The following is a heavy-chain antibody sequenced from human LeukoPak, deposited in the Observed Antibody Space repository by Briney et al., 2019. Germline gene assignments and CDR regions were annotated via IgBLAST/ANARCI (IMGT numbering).Heavy chain of an antibody. CDR2: INPSGGST. CDR3: ARDGIVVVPADQAYYYYMDV. J-gene: IGHJ6*03. Sequence: GASVKVSCKASGCTFTSYYMHWVRQAPGQGLEWMGIINPSGGSTSYAQKFQGRVTMTRDTSTSTVYMELSSLRSEDTAVYYCARDGIVVVPADQAYYYYMDVWGKGTTVTVSS. D-gene: IGHD2-2*01. CDR1: GCTFTSYY. V-gene: IGHV1-46*01.